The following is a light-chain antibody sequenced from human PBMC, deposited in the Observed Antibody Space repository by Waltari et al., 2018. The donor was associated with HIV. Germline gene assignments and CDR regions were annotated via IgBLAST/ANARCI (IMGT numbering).Light chain of an antibody. CDR3: QVWDSRSNHLVV. CDR1: NIGTHP. J-gene: IGLJ2*01. V-gene: IGLV3-21*04. Sequence: YVLTQPPSVSVAPGETATVTCEGDNIGTHPVHWYQQRPGQAPMMVMNYDSDRPPGIPERFSGSNSGNTAALTITRVEAGDEADYFCQVWDSRSNHLVVFGGGTWLTVL. CDR2: YDS.